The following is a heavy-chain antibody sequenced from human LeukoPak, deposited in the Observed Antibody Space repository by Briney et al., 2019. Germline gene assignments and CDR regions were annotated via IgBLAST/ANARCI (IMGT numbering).Heavy chain of an antibody. CDR3: ARGRGIVVVLDY. D-gene: IGHD3-22*01. CDR1: GYTSTSYD. J-gene: IGHJ4*02. Sequence: GASVKVSCKASGYTSTSYDINWVRQATGQGLEWMGWMNPNSGHTGYAQKFQGRVTMTRNTSISTAYMELSSLRSEDTAVYYCARGRGIVVVLDYWGQGTLVTVSS. CDR2: MNPNSGHT. V-gene: IGHV1-8*01.